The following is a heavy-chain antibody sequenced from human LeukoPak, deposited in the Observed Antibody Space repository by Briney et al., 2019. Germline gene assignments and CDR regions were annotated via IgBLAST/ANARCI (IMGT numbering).Heavy chain of an antibody. Sequence: SETLSLTCAVYVGSFSGYYWSWIRQPPGKGLEWIWEINHSGSTNYNPSLKSQFTMSVVTSKNQFSLRLSSMTAADTAVYYCARQREGYFDLWGRGTLVTVSS. V-gene: IGHV4-34*01. CDR2: INHSGST. CDR1: VGSFSGYY. J-gene: IGHJ2*01. CDR3: ARQREGYFDL.